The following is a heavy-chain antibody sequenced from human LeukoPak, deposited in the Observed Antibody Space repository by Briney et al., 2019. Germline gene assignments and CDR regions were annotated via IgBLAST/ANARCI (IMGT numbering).Heavy chain of an antibody. CDR3: ARGPWYYYDY. CDR2: ITTNGGST. J-gene: IGHJ4*02. CDR1: RFTFSGST. V-gene: IGHV3-64*01. Sequence: PGGSLRLSCAASRFTFSGSTMYWVRQAPGKGLEYVSAITTNGGSTYYANSVKGRFTISRDNSKNTLYLQMGSLRAEDMAVYYCARGPWYYYDYWGQGTLVTVSS. D-gene: IGHD2-15*01.